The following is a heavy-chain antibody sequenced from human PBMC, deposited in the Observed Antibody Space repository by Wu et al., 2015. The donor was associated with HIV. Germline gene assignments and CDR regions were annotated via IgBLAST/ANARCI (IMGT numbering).Heavy chain of an antibody. CDR1: GYTFTAYY. CDR2: INPNSGVT. CDR3: ARDHCSSADCYEYNYYGMDV. Sequence: QIQLVQSGAEVKKPGASVKVSCKASGYTFTAYYIHWVRRAPGQGLEWMGWINPNSGVTTSAQKFQGRVSMTRDTSVSTAYMELSRLRSDDTAVYYCARDHCSSADCYEYNYYGMDVWGQGP. V-gene: IGHV1-2*02. J-gene: IGHJ6*02. D-gene: IGHD2-2*01.